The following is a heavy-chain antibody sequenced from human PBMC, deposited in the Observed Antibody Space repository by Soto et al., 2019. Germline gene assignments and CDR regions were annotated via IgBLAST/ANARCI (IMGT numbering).Heavy chain of an antibody. CDR2: IHYSGTT. V-gene: IGHV4-59*01. CDR1: GDSISSYF. J-gene: IGHJ4*02. Sequence: QVQLQESGPGLVKPSETLSLTCTVSGDSISSYFWNWIRQPPGKGLEWIGYIHYSGTTKYNPSLKSRVSLSVDTSKNQFSLELSSVTAADTAVYYCAATYTTSWLPRLDYWGQGTLVTVSS. CDR3: AATYTTSWLPRLDY. D-gene: IGHD6-13*01.